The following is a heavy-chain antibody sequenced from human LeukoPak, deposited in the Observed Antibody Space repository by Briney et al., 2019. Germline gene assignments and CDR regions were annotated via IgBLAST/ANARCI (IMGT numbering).Heavy chain of an antibody. CDR2: MNPNNGNT. V-gene: IGHV1-8*01. CDR1: GFTFTSYD. J-gene: IGHJ5*02. D-gene: IGHD3-10*01. CDR3: VRDGEGVAISVNYWFDP. Sequence: ASVTVSCKASGFTFTSYDINWVRQASGQGLEWMGWMNPNNGNTGYAQKFQGRVTMTRDTSISTAYMELRGLRSEDTAVYYCVRDGEGVAISVNYWFDPWGQGTLVTVSS.